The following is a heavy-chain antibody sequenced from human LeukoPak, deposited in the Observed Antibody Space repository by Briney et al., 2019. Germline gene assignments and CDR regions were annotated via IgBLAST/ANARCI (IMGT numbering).Heavy chain of an antibody. J-gene: IGHJ6*02. CDR2: ISGSGGST. CDR3: AKSGSAHSKYYYYGMDV. V-gene: IGHV3-23*01. CDR1: GFTFSSYA. D-gene: IGHD6-13*01. Sequence: GGSLRLSCAASGFTFSSYAMSWVRQAPGKGLEWVSAISGSGGSTYYADSVKGRFTISRDNSKNTLYLQMNSLRAEDTAVYYCAKSGSAHSKYYYYGMDVWGQGTTVTVSS.